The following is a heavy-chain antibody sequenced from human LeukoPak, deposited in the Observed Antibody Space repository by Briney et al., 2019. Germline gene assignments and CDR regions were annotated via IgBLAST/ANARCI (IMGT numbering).Heavy chain of an antibody. D-gene: IGHD3-10*01. V-gene: IGHV4-34*01. CDR1: GGSFSGYY. J-gene: IGHJ5*02. CDR3: ARGRYYYGSGSYYNVGWFDP. Sequence: SETLSLTCAVYGGSFSGYYWSWIRQPPGKGLEWIGEINHSGSTNYNPSLMSRVTISVDTSKNQFSLKVSSVTAADTAVYYCARGRYYYGSGSYYNVGWFDPWGQGTLVTVSS. CDR2: INHSGST.